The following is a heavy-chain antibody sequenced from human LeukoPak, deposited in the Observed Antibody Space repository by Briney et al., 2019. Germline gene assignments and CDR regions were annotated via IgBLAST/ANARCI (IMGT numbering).Heavy chain of an antibody. V-gene: IGHV3-15*01. J-gene: IGHJ4*02. CDR2: IKSKVDGETT. D-gene: IGHD4/OR15-4a*01. CDR3: AIDEPNYAPYDFDY. CDR1: RFTFSNAW. Sequence: PGGSLRLSCAASRFTFSNAWMNWVRQAPGKGLEWVGRIKSKVDGETTDYAAPVKGRFTISRDDSNNMVYLQMNSLKIEDTAVYYCAIDEPNYAPYDFDYWGQGTLVTVS.